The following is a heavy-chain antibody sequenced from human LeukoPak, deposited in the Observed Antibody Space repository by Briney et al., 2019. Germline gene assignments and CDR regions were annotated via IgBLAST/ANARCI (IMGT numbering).Heavy chain of an antibody. V-gene: IGHV4-59*01. CDR3: ASPHGASYYYFDY. Sequence: SETLSLTCTVSGGSMSSYFWNWIRQPPGKGLGWIGYTHNSGSTNYNPSLKSRVTISADTSKNQVSLKLSSVTAEDTAVYYCASPHGASYYYFDYWGQGTLVAVSS. CDR2: THNSGST. J-gene: IGHJ4*02. CDR1: GGSMSSYF. D-gene: IGHD4/OR15-4a*01.